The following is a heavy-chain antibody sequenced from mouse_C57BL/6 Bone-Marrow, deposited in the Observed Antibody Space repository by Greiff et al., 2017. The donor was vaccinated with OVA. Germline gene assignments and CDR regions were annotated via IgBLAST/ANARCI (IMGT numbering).Heavy chain of an antibody. V-gene: IGHV1-55*01. CDR2: IYPGSGST. Sequence: QVQLQQSGAELVKPGASVKMSCKASGYTFTSYWITWVKQRPGQGLEWIGDIYPGSGSTNYNEKFKSKATLTVDTSSSTAYMQLSSLTSEDSAVYYGARDYGSSSLAWFAYWGQGTLVTVSA. CDR3: ARDYGSSSLAWFAY. D-gene: IGHD1-1*01. CDR1: GYTFTSYW. J-gene: IGHJ3*01.